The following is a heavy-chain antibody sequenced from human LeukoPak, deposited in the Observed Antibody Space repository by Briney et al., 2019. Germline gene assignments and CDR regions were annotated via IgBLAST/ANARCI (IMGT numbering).Heavy chain of an antibody. D-gene: IGHD2-2*02. CDR3: ARKQYTLWYFDL. CDR1: GDSISSSSYY. Sequence: SETLSLTCTVSGDSISSSSYYWGWIRQPPGKGLEWIGSIYYSGSTYYNPSLKSRVTISVDTSKNQFSLKLSSVTAADTAVYYCARKQYTLWYFDLWGRGTLVTVSS. V-gene: IGHV4-39*01. J-gene: IGHJ2*01. CDR2: IYYSGST.